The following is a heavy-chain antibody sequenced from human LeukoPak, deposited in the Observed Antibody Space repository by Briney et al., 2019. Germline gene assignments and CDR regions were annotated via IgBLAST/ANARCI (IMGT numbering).Heavy chain of an antibody. CDR3: ARGTYYFDF. CDR1: GFTFSSYE. J-gene: IGHJ4*02. V-gene: IGHV3-48*03. Sequence: PGGSLRLSCAASGFTFSSYEMNWVRQAPGKGLEWVSYISCSGSTIYYADSVKGRFTISRDNAKNSLYLQMNSLRAEDTAVYYCARGTYYFDFWGQGTLVTVSS. D-gene: IGHD2-8*01. CDR2: ISCSGSTI.